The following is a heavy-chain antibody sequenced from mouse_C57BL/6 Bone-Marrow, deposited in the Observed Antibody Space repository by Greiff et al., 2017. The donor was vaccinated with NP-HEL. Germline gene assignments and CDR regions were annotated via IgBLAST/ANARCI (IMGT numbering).Heavy chain of an antibody. CDR3: ARRLYYGILYYAMDY. Sequence: VQVVESGAELVRPGTSVKMSCKASGYTFTNYWIGWAKQRPGHGLEWIGDIYPGGGYTNYNEKFKGKATLTADKSSSTAYMQFSSLTSEDSAIYYCARRLYYGILYYAMDYWGQGTSVTVSS. CDR2: IYPGGGYT. CDR1: GYTFTNYW. D-gene: IGHD2-1*01. V-gene: IGHV1-63*01. J-gene: IGHJ4*01.